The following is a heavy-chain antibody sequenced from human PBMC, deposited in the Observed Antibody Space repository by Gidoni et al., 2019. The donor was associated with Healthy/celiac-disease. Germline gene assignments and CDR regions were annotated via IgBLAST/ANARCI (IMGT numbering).Heavy chain of an antibody. Sequence: EVQLVEPGGGLVQPGGSLRLSCAASGFPFSCFWLRWVRQAPGKGLGWVDNIKQDGSEKYYVEYVKGRFTISRDNAKNSLYLQMNSLRAEDTAVYYCAREAADIVVVPAAIEGYYYYYYYRDVWGKGTTVTVSS. J-gene: IGHJ6*03. D-gene: IGHD2-2*01. CDR3: AREAADIVVVPAAIEGYYYYYYYRDV. CDR1: GFPFSCFW. CDR2: IKQDGSEK. V-gene: IGHV3-7*01.